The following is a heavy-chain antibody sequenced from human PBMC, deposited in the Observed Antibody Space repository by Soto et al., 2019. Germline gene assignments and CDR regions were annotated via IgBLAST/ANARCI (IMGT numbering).Heavy chain of an antibody. CDR3: ARDGCISTSCYVGYYYYGMDV. CDR2: INPSGGST. CDR1: GYTFTSYY. Sequence: ASVKVSCKASGYTFTSYYMHWVRQAPGQGLEWMGIINPSGGSTSYAQKFQGRVTMTRDTSTSTVYMELSSLRSEDTAVYYCARDGCISTSCYVGYYYYGMDVWGQGTTVTVSS. J-gene: IGHJ6*02. V-gene: IGHV1-46*01. D-gene: IGHD2-2*01.